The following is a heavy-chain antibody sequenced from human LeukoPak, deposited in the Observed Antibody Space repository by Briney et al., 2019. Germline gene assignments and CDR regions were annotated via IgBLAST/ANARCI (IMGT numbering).Heavy chain of an antibody. CDR2: IYYRGST. J-gene: IGHJ6*02. Sequence: SETLSLTCTVSGGSIRSGDYYWGWLRQAPGQVLVSRGNIYYRGSTYYNPSLKSRVTISVDTSKNQFSLKLSSVTAANTAVYYCAKEVFLPITSYYYYYGMDVWGQGTTVTVSS. CDR1: GGSIRSGDYY. D-gene: IGHD1-14*01. CDR3: AKEVFLPITSYYYYYGMDV. V-gene: IGHV4-30-4*01.